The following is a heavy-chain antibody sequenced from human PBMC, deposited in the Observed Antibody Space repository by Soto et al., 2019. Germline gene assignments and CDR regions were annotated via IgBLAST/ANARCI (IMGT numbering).Heavy chain of an antibody. V-gene: IGHV3-30*18. CDR3: AKAHRRITGTTVDFDY. CDR1: GFTFSSYG. Sequence: PGGSLRLSCAASGFTFSSYGMHWVRQAPGKGLEWVAVISYDGSNKYYADSVKGRFTISRDNSKNTLYLQMNSLGAEDTAVYYRAKAHRRITGTTVDFDYWGQGTLVTVSS. CDR2: ISYDGSNK. J-gene: IGHJ4*02. D-gene: IGHD1-7*01.